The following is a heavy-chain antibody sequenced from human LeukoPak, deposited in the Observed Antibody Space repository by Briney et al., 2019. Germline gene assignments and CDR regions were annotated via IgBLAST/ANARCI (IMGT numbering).Heavy chain of an antibody. CDR1: GYTFSRYG. J-gene: IGHJ3*02. V-gene: IGHV1-18*01. D-gene: IGHD1-7*01. CDR3: ARQSFIAGDNWNYVLNGDDALDI. Sequence: ASMKVSCKASGYTFSRYGITWVRQAPGQGLEWMGWITAYDGITNFAQNFQARVTMTTDTSTNTAYMELRSLRSDDTAVYYCARQSFIAGDNWNYVLNGDDALDIWGQGTMVTVSS. CDR2: ITAYDGIT.